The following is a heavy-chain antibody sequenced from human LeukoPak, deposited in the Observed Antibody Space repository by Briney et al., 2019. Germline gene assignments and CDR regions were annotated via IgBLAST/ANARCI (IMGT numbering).Heavy chain of an antibody. Sequence: GGSLRLSCAASGFTFSSYGMHWVRQAPGKGLEGVAFIRYDGSNKYYADSVKGRFTISRDNSKNTLYLQMNSLRAEDTAVYYCAKGGNIASYYYYYMDVWGKGTTVTISS. CDR2: IRYDGSNK. CDR3: AKGGNIASYYYYYMDV. V-gene: IGHV3-30*02. D-gene: IGHD1-26*01. CDR1: GFTFSSYG. J-gene: IGHJ6*03.